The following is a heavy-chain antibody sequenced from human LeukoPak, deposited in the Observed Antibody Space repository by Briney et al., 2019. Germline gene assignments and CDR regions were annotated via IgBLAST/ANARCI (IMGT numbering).Heavy chain of an antibody. D-gene: IGHD1-1*01. CDR1: GYTFTGYY. Sequence: GASVKVSCKTSGYTFTGYYIHWVRQAPGQGLEWMGWINPNSGGTNYAQKFQGRVTMTRDTSISTAYMELSRLRSDDTAVYYCARPRLKPGPPPPIYYFDYWGQGTLVTVSS. V-gene: IGHV1-2*02. CDR2: INPNSGGT. CDR3: ARPRLKPGPPPPIYYFDY. J-gene: IGHJ4*02.